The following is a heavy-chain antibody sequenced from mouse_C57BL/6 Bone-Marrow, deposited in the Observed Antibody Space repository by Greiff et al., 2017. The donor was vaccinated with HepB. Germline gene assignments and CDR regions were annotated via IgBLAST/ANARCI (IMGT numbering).Heavy chain of an antibody. Sequence: VQLQQSGPELVKPGASVKISCKASGYSFTDYNMNWVKQSNGKSLEWIGVINPNYGTTSYNQKFKGKATLTVDQSSSTAYMQLNSLTSEDSAVYYCARRNYYGSSYVEWYFDVWGTGTTVTVSS. J-gene: IGHJ1*03. V-gene: IGHV1-39*01. CDR3: ARRNYYGSSYVEWYFDV. CDR1: GYSFTDYN. CDR2: INPNYGTT. D-gene: IGHD1-1*01.